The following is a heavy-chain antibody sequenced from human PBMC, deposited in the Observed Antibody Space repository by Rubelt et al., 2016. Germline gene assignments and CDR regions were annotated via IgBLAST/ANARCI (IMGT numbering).Heavy chain of an antibody. V-gene: IGHV4-39*01. CDR1: GGSISGSSYY. CDR3: ARRRTVPQNWFDP. J-gene: IGHJ5*02. D-gene: IGHD4-17*01. CDR2: IFSSGST. Sequence: QQQLQESGPGLVKPSETLSLTCIVSGGSISGSSYYWGWIRQPPGKGLEWIASIFSSGSTSYRPSLKSRVTRSVKTSRNRFSLKLKSVTAADTAVDYWARRRTVPQNWFDPWGQGTLVTVSS.